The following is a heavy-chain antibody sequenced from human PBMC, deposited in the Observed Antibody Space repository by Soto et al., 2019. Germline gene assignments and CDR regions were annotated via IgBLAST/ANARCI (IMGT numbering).Heavy chain of an antibody. CDR2: ISGSGDST. J-gene: IGHJ6*02. D-gene: IGHD2-21*02. CDR3: ARDSDNGGDSLLYYGMDV. V-gene: IGHV3-23*01. Sequence: EVQLLESGGDLVQPGGSLRLSCAASGFTFSSNAMTWVSQAPGKGLEWVSSISGSGDSTYYADSVKGRFTISRDNSKNTLFLLMDSLRAEDTAVYYCARDSDNGGDSLLYYGMDVWGQGTTVTVSS. CDR1: GFTFSSNA.